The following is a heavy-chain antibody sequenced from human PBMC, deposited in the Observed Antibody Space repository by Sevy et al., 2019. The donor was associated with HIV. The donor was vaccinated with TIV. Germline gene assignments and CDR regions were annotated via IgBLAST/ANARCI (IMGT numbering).Heavy chain of an antibody. CDR1: GFTFSSYG. CDR2: ISYDGSNK. J-gene: IGHJ4*02. D-gene: IGHD3-22*01. Sequence: GVSLRLSCAASGFTFSSYGMHWVRQAPGKGLEWVAVISYDGSNKYYADSVKGRFTMSRDNSKNTLYLQMNSLRAEDTAVYYCAKASYYYDSSGYPQDYWGQGTLVTVSS. CDR3: AKASYYYDSSGYPQDY. V-gene: IGHV3-30*18.